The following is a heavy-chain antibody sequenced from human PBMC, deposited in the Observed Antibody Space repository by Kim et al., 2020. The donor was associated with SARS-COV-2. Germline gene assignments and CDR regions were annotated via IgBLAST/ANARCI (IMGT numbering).Heavy chain of an antibody. Sequence: SETLSLTCTVSGGSISSYYWSWIRQPPGKGLEWIGYIYYSGSTNYNPSLKSRVTISVDTSKNQFSLKLSSVTAADTAVYYCARLGSDSSGYPWGQGTLVTVSS. D-gene: IGHD3-22*01. J-gene: IGHJ5*02. CDR1: GGSISSYY. V-gene: IGHV4-59*08. CDR2: IYYSGST. CDR3: ARLGSDSSGYP.